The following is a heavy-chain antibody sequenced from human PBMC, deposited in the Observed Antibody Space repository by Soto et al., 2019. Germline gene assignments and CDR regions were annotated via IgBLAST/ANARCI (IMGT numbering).Heavy chain of an antibody. CDR3: ARSLRGVIIDFDS. V-gene: IGHV3-23*01. Sequence: GGSLRLACAASGFSFSSNAMSWVRQAPGKGLEWVSAISGTTDNTYYADSVKGRFTISRDNSKNTLYLQMNSLRAEDTALYYCARSLRGVIIDFDSWGQGTLVTVSS. CDR2: ISGTTDNT. CDR1: GFSFSSNA. D-gene: IGHD3-10*01. J-gene: IGHJ4*02.